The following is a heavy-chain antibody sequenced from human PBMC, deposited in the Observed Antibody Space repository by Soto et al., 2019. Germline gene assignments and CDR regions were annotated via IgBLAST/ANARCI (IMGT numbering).Heavy chain of an antibody. CDR2: IIPMYGIA. D-gene: IGHD3-9*01. J-gene: IGHJ5*02. CDR3: AGEVGRTGLHL. V-gene: IGHV1-69*12. CDR1: GGTFKKYG. Sequence: QVQLVQSGAEVKKPGSSVRVSCRTSGGTFKKYGFSWVRQAPGQGLEWMGGIIPMYGIANYGQIFQGRLTITADDSTNTVYMDLTSLKSDATAVYYSAGEVGRTGLHLWGQGTQVTVSS.